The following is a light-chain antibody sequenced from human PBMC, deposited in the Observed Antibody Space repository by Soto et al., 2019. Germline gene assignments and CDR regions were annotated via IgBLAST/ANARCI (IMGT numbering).Light chain of an antibody. V-gene: IGLV2-14*01. J-gene: IGLJ1*01. Sequence: LTQPASVSESPGQSITISCTGTSRDVGGYNYVSWYQQHPGEVPRLVIYEVSNRPSGVSSRFSGSKSGNTASLTISGLLAEDEADYYCSSYTSSSTYVFGTGTKVTVL. CDR3: SSYTSSSTYV. CDR2: EVS. CDR1: SRDVGGYNY.